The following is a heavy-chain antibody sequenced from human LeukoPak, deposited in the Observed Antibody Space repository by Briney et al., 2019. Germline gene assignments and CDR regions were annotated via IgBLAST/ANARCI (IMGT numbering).Heavy chain of an antibody. V-gene: IGHV4-59*01. CDR3: ARVISGTTVTTFSFDY. Sequence: PSETLSLTCTVSGGSISNYYWSWIRQPPGKGLEWFGYIYYSGSTNYSPSLKSRVTISVDPSKNQFSLKLSSVTAAYTAVYYCARVISGTTVTTFSFDYWGQGTLVTVSS. CDR1: GGSISNYY. CDR2: IYYSGST. J-gene: IGHJ4*02. D-gene: IGHD4-17*01.